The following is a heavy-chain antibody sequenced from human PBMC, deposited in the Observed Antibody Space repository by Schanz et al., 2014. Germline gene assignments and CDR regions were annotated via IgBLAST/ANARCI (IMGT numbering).Heavy chain of an antibody. CDR2: IHHSGST. CDR3: ARGEWSTSQFDY. CDR1: GGSFSGYY. Sequence: QVQLQQWGAGLLKPSETLSLTCAVYGGSFSGYYWTWIRQPPGKGLEWIGEIHHSGSTNYNPSLKSRFTISMNTSKSQSPQKLSSATAADTAVYYCARGEWSTSQFDYWGHGTLVTVSS. V-gene: IGHV4-34*01. J-gene: IGHJ4*01. D-gene: IGHD2-2*01.